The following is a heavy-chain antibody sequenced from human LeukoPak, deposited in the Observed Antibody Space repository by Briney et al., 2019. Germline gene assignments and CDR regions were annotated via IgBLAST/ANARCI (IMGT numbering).Heavy chain of an antibody. CDR1: GFTVSSNY. J-gene: IGHJ4*02. CDR3: ARRGSNTWLFDY. Sequence: GGSLRLSCAASGFTVSSNYMSWVRQAPGKGLGWVSLIYSGGNTYYADSVKGRFTISRDNSKNTLYLQMNSLRAEDTAVYYCARRGSNTWLFDYWGQGTLVTVSS. V-gene: IGHV3-53*01. D-gene: IGHD6-13*01. CDR2: IYSGGNT.